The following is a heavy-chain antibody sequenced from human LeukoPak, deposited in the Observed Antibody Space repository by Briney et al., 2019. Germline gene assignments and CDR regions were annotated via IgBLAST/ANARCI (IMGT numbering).Heavy chain of an antibody. CDR3: ARIGDGRQSDFWSGYYSYYFDY. Sequence: PGRSLRLSCAASGFTFSSYAMHWVRQAPGKGLEWVAVISYDGSNKYYADSVKGRFTISRDNSKNTLYLQMNSLRAEDTAVYYCARIGDGRQSDFWSGYYSYYFDYWGQGTLVTVSS. J-gene: IGHJ4*02. D-gene: IGHD3-3*01. CDR2: ISYDGSNK. CDR1: GFTFSSYA. V-gene: IGHV3-30-3*01.